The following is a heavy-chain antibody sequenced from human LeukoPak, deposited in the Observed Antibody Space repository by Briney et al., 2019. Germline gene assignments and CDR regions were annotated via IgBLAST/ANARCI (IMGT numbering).Heavy chain of an antibody. V-gene: IGHV4-61*02. CDR1: GGSISSGSYY. J-gene: IGHJ4*02. CDR3: ARDGSHDCSSTSCYTFDY. D-gene: IGHD2-2*02. Sequence: PSQTLSLTCTLSGGSISSGSYYWSWIRQPAGKGLEWIGRIYTSGSTNYNPSLKSRVTISEDTSKKQFSLKLSSVTAADTAVYYCARDGSHDCSSTSCYTFDYWGQGTLVTVSS. CDR2: IYTSGST.